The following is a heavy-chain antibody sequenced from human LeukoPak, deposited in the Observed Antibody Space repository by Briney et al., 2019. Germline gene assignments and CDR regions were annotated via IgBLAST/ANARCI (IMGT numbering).Heavy chain of an antibody. CDR3: AREASYDYVWGSYRSPFDY. J-gene: IGHJ4*02. D-gene: IGHD3-16*02. CDR1: GFTFSSYA. CDR2: ISYDGSNK. Sequence: PGGSLRLSCAASGFTFSSYAMHWVRQAPGKGLEWVADISYDGSNKYYSDSVKGRFTISRDNSKNTLYLQMNSLRAEDTAVYYCAREASYDYVWGSYRSPFDYWGQGTLVTVSS. V-gene: IGHV3-30*04.